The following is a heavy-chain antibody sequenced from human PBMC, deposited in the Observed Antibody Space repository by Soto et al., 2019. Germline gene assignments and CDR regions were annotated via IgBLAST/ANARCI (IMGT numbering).Heavy chain of an antibody. CDR3: ARGEGGYGYYYFDY. D-gene: IGHD5-18*01. CDR2: IGSSSTYK. V-gene: IGHV3-21*01. Sequence: EVHLVESGGGLVKPRGSLRLSCAASGFTFSTYSMNWVRQAPGKGLEWVSSIGSSSTYKYYADSLRGRFTISRDTPKNSLYLQMNSLRAEGRAVYYCARGEGGYGYYYFDYWGQGTLVTVSS. J-gene: IGHJ4*02. CDR1: GFTFSTYS.